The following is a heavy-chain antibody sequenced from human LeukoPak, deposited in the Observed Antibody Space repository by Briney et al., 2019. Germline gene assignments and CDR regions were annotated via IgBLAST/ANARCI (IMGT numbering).Heavy chain of an antibody. J-gene: IGHJ4*02. CDR3: ARERTQYCSSTSCYTWSYFDY. V-gene: IGHV1-18*01. CDR1: GYTFTSYG. Sequence: ASVKVSCKASGYTFTSYGISWVRQAPGQGLEWMGWISAYNGNTNYAQKLQGRVTMTTDTSTSTAYMELRSLRSGDTAVYYCARERTQYCSSTSCYTWSYFDYWGQGTLVTVSS. D-gene: IGHD2-2*02. CDR2: ISAYNGNT.